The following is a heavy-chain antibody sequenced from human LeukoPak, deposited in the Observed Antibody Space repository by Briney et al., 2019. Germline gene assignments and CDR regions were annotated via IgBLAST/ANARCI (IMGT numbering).Heavy chain of an antibody. Sequence: SVKVSCKASGGTFSSYAISWVRQAPGQGLEWMGRIIPILGIANYAQKFQGRVTITADKSTSTAYMELSSLRSEDTAVYYCARDRDYYDSSGYYCYYWGQGTLVTVSS. J-gene: IGHJ4*02. CDR3: ARDRDYYDSSGYYCYY. D-gene: IGHD3-22*01. CDR1: GGTFSSYA. CDR2: IIPILGIA. V-gene: IGHV1-69*04.